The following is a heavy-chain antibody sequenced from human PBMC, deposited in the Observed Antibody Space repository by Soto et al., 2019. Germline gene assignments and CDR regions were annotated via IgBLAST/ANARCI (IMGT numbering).Heavy chain of an antibody. D-gene: IGHD3-22*01. CDR1: GFTFDDYG. CDR3: ARQKIYYDSSGYLRSTCFDD. CDR2: INWNGGST. V-gene: IGHV3-20*04. J-gene: IGHJ4*02. Sequence: PWGSLRLSCAASGFTFDDYGMSWVRQAPGKGLEWVSGINWNGGSTGYADSVKGRFTISRDNAKNSLYLQMNSLRAEDTALYYCARQKIYYDSSGYLRSTCFDDWGQGTLVTVSS.